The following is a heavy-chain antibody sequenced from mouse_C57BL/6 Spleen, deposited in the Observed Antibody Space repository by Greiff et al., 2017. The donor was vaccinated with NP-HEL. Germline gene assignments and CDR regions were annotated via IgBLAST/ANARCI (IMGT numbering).Heavy chain of an antibody. D-gene: IGHD2-10*02. V-gene: IGHV1-64*01. CDR1: GYTFTSYW. J-gene: IGHJ3*01. Sequence: QVQLQQPGAELVKPGASVKLSCKASGYTFTSYWMHWVKQRPGQGLEWIGMIHPNSGSTNYNEKFKSKATLTVDKSSSTAYMQLSSLTSEDSAVYYCARGGYGSWFAYWGQGTLVTVSA. CDR3: ARGGYGSWFAY. CDR2: IHPNSGST.